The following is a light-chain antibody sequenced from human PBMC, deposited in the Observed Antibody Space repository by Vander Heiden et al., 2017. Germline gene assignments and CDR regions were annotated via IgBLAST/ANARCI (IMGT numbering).Light chain of an antibody. V-gene: IGKV2-28*01. CDR3: MQALQTPYT. Sequence: DIVMTQSPLSLRVTPGEPASISCRSSQSLLHSNGYNYLDWYLQKPGQSPQLLIYLGSNRASGVPDRFSGSGSGTDFTLKISRVEAEDVGVYYCMQALQTPYTFGGGTKVEIK. J-gene: IGKJ4*01. CDR2: LGS. CDR1: QSLLHSNGYNY.